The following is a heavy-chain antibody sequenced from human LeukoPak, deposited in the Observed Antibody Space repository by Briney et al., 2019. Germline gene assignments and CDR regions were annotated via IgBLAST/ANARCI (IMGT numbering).Heavy chain of an antibody. CDR2: INPSGGST. Sequence: ASVKVSCKASGYTFTSYYMHWVRQAPGQGLEWMGIINPSGGSTSYAQKFQGRATMTRDMSTSTVYMELSSLRSEDTAVYYCARTVVVPAAMVGFDPWGQGTLVTVSS. D-gene: IGHD2-2*01. V-gene: IGHV1-46*01. CDR1: GYTFTSYY. J-gene: IGHJ5*02. CDR3: ARTVVVPAAMVGFDP.